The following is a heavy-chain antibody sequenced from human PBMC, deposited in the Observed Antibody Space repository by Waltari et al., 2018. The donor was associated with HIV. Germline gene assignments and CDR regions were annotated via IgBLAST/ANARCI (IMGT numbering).Heavy chain of an antibody. D-gene: IGHD1-26*01. J-gene: IGHJ4*02. Sequence: EVQLVESGGGLVQPGGSLRLSCAASGFTFSRYWMSWVRQAPGKGLEWVANIKQDGSEKYYVDSVKGRFTSSRDNAKNSLYLQMNSLRAEDTAVYYCARGGGSYYPDYWGQGTLVTVSS. CDR2: IKQDGSEK. CDR1: GFTFSRYW. V-gene: IGHV3-7*03. CDR3: ARGGGSYYPDY.